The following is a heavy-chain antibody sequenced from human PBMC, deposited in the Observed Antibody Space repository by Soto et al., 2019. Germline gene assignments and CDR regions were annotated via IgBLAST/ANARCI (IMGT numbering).Heavy chain of an antibody. Sequence: EVQLLASGGGLVQPGGSLRLSCAVSGFTFSSHGMSWVRQAPGKGLEWVSGISASGGIIYYTDSVKGRFTISRDNSKNTLSLQLNSLRAEDTAVYYCTRAQRPFSPITLVRGLIPFDYWGQGTLVTVSS. D-gene: IGHD3-10*01. V-gene: IGHV3-23*01. CDR1: GFTFSSHG. J-gene: IGHJ4*02. CDR3: TRAQRPFSPITLVRGLIPFDY. CDR2: ISASGGII.